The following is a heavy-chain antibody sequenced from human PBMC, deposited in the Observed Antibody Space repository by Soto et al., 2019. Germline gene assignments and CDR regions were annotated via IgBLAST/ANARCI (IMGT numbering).Heavy chain of an antibody. J-gene: IGHJ6*02. D-gene: IGHD3-10*01. Sequence: DVQVLESGGDLVQPGGSLRLSCAASGFTFNSYAMRWVRQAPGKGLEWVSSVSAGGDMTYYSDSVKGRFTISRDNSNNALFLKMNSLRIEDTALYYCARGDRGGSGSPASYYYSGLYVWGQGTTVTVS. CDR1: GFTFNSYA. CDR2: VSAGGDMT. V-gene: IGHV3-23*01. CDR3: ARGDRGGSGSPASYYYSGLYV.